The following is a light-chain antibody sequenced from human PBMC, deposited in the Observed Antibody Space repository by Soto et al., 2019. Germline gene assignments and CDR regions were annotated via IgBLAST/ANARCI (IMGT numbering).Light chain of an antibody. Sequence: DIQLTQSPSSLSASVGDTVTISCRTNQSVSKYMNWYQQKSGTAPKPLIYYVSSLQSGVPSRFSGSGSATDFTLTISSLQPEDFATYYCQQSYDLPRTFGQGTRLDIK. CDR1: QSVSKY. CDR2: YVS. J-gene: IGKJ2*01. CDR3: QQSYDLPRT. V-gene: IGKV1-39*01.